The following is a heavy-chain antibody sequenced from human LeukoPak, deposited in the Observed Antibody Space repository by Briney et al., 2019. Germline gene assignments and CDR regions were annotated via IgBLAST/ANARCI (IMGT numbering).Heavy chain of an antibody. CDR2: SNPSGGST. J-gene: IGHJ3*02. D-gene: IGHD4-17*01. CDR1: GDTFTTDY. V-gene: IGHV1-46*01. Sequence: ASVKVSCKASGDTFTTDYIHWVRQGPGQGPEWMGVSNPSGGSTTNAQKFQGRVTMARDTSTSTVYMELSSLRSEDTAVYYCASQGYGDYEDAFDIWGQGTMVTVSS. CDR3: ASQGYGDYEDAFDI.